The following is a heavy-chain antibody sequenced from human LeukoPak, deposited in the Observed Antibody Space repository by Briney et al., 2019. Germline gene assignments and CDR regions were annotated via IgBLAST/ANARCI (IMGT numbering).Heavy chain of an antibody. J-gene: IGHJ3*02. CDR2: IRYDGSNK. CDR1: GFTFSSYG. Sequence: GGSLRLSCAASGFTFSSYGMHWVRQAPGKGLEWVAFIRYDGSNKYYADSVKGRFTISRDNSKNTLYLQMNSLRAEDTAVYYCARGMLPGNYDFWSGYYWRAFDIWGQGTMVTVSS. V-gene: IGHV3-30*02. D-gene: IGHD3-3*01. CDR3: ARGMLPGNYDFWSGYYWRAFDI.